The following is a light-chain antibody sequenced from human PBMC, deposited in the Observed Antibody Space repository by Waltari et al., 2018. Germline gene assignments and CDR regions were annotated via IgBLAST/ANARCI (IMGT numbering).Light chain of an antibody. CDR1: QSVSSN. CDR3: QQYNNWPRT. J-gene: IGKJ2*01. V-gene: IGKV3-15*01. CDR2: GAS. Sequence: EIVMTQSPATLSVSPGERATLSCRASQSVSSNLAWYQQKPGQAPRLLIYGASTRATGIPARFSGSVSGTEFTLTISSLQSEEFAVYYCQQYNNWPRTFGQGTKLEIK.